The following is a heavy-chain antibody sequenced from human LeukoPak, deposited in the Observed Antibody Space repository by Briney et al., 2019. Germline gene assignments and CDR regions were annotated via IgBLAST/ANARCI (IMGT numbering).Heavy chain of an antibody. J-gene: IGHJ3*02. D-gene: IGHD4-17*01. CDR2: IYPDDSST. Sequence: GESLKISCKGSGYRSISYWIGWVRQMPGKGLEWMGIIYPDDSSTEYSPSLQGQVTISVDKSISTAYLQWSSLKASDTAMYYCARMTTGFDFDIWGQGTMVTVSS. V-gene: IGHV5-51*01. CDR3: ARMTTGFDFDI. CDR1: GYRSISYW.